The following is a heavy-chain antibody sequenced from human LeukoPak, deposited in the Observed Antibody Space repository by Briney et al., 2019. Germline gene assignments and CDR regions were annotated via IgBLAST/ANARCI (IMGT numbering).Heavy chain of an antibody. V-gene: IGHV4-59*01. CDR2: IYYTGAT. J-gene: IGHJ4*02. D-gene: IGHD5-18*01. Sequence: SETLSPTCTVSGGSISSYYWSWIRLPPGKGLEWIGYIYYTGATYYNPSLKSRVTISLDTSKNQFSLKLSSVTAADAAVYYCARAGYSYGTGYYFDYWGQGALVTVSS. CDR1: GGSISSYY. CDR3: ARAGYSYGTGYYFDY.